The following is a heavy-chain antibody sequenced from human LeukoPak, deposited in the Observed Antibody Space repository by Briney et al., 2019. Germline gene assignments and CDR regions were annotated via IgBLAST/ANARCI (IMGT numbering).Heavy chain of an antibody. Sequence: PSETLSLTCTVSGGSISSSSYYWGWIRQPPGKGLEWIGSIYYSGSTYYNPSLKSRVTISVDTSKNQFSLKLSSVTTADTAGYYCASSITMVRGVITKGSYYFDYWGQGTLVTVSS. V-gene: IGHV4-39*01. CDR3: ASSITMVRGVITKGSYYFDY. D-gene: IGHD3-10*01. CDR2: IYYSGST. J-gene: IGHJ4*02. CDR1: GGSISSSSYY.